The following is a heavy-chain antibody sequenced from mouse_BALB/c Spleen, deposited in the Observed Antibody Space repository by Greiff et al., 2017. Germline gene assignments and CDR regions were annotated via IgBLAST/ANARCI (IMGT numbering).Heavy chain of an antibody. J-gene: IGHJ4*01. V-gene: IGHV5-12-2*01. CDR1: GFTFSSYT. CDR2: ISNGGGST. Sequence: EVKLVESGGGLVQPGGSLKLSCAASGFTFSSYTMSWVRQTPEKRLEWVAYISNGGGSTYYPDTVKGRFTISRDNAKNTLYLQMSSLKSEDTAMYYCARDDYEDYYAMDYWGQGTSVTVSS. D-gene: IGHD2-4*01. CDR3: ARDDYEDYYAMDY.